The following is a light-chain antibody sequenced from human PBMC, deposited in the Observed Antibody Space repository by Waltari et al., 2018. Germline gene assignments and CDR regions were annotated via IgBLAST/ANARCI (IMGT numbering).Light chain of an antibody. Sequence: SYDLTQTPSVSVSPGQTARITCSGNVLPKAYASWYQQKPGQAPLLVIYKDSERPSEIPERFSGSSSGTTATLTISGVLPEDEADYYCQSTDNSATYVVFGGGTKLTVL. V-gene: IGLV3-25*03. CDR1: VLPKAY. J-gene: IGLJ3*02. CDR3: QSTDNSATYVV. CDR2: KDS.